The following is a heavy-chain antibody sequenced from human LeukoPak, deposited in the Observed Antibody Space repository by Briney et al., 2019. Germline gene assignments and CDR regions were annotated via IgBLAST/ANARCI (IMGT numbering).Heavy chain of an antibody. D-gene: IGHD1-7*01. V-gene: IGHV3-21*01. CDR1: GFTFSSYA. CDR2: ISSSSSYE. Sequence: GGSLRLSCAASGFTFSSYAMSWVRQAPGKGLEWVSSISSSSSYEYYADSVKGRFTISRDNAKNSLYLQMNSLRAEDMAVYYCARDRLTGTTDFQHWGQGTLVTVSS. J-gene: IGHJ1*01. CDR3: ARDRLTGTTDFQH.